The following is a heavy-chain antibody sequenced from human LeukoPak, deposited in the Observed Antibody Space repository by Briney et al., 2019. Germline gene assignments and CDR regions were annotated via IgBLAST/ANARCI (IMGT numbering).Heavy chain of an antibody. CDR2: ISSSGSTI. Sequence: GGSLRLSCAASGFTFSDYYMSWIRQAPGKGLEWVSYISSSGSTIYYADSVKGRFTISRDNAKNSLYLQMNSLRAEDTAVYYCAKNYDILPGYYVGGPADYYYYGMDVWGQGTTVTVSS. J-gene: IGHJ6*02. D-gene: IGHD3-9*01. CDR1: GFTFSDYY. V-gene: IGHV3-11*01. CDR3: AKNYDILPGYYVGGPADYYYYGMDV.